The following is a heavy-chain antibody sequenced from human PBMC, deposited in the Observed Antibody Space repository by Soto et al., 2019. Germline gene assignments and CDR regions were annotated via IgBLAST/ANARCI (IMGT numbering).Heavy chain of an antibody. CDR3: SRPEPFTAAGPY. V-gene: IGHV4-4*02. J-gene: IGHJ4*02. Sequence: QIQLQQSGPGLVQPSGTLSLTCAVSGDSITSSYWSWLRQPPGKGLEWIGDIHYSGVTNYNPSLKSRAFISLDRSKNQFSLQLISMTAADTAVYFCSRPEPFTAAGPYWGQGTLVIVSS. CDR1: GDSITSSY. D-gene: IGHD6-13*01. CDR2: IHYSGVT.